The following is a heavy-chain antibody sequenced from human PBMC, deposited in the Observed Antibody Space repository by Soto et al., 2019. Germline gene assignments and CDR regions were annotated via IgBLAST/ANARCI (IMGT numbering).Heavy chain of an antibody. CDR2: IYYSGST. J-gene: IGHJ4*02. Sequence: SETLSLTCTVSGGSFSGDDYHWSWIRQSPGRGLEWIGYIYYSGSTNSNPSLKSRVTISVDTSKSQFSLKLTSVTAADTAVYYCVRARYALFDFWGQGTLVTVSS. D-gene: IGHD1-1*01. CDR1: GGSFSGDDYH. CDR3: VRARYALFDF. V-gene: IGHV4-30-4*01.